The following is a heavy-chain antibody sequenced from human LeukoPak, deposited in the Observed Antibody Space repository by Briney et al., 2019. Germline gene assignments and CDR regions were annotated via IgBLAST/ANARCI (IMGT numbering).Heavy chain of an antibody. CDR2: ISAYNGNT. V-gene: IGHV1-18*01. Sequence: ASVKVSCKASGYTFTSYGISWVRQAPGQELEWMGWISAYNGNTNYAQKLQGRVTMTRDTSISTAYMELSRLRSDDTAVYYCARVKEQYCGGGCYSTPHFDYWGQGTLVSVSS. CDR3: ARVKEQYCGGGCYSTPHFDY. D-gene: IGHD2-21*01. CDR1: GYTFTSYG. J-gene: IGHJ4*02.